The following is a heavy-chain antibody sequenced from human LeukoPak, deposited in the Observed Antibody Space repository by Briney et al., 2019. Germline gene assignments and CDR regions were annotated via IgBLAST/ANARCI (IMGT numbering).Heavy chain of an antibody. CDR1: GFTFDDYA. J-gene: IGHJ3*02. D-gene: IGHD6-25*01. Sequence: GGSLRLSCSASGFTFDDYAMHWVRQAPGKGLEWVSGISWNSGTIGYADSVKGRFTISRDNAKNSLYLEMNSLRPEDTALYYCAKDLRAAPVDAFDIWGQGTMVIVSS. CDR3: AKDLRAAPVDAFDI. V-gene: IGHV3-9*01. CDR2: ISWNSGTI.